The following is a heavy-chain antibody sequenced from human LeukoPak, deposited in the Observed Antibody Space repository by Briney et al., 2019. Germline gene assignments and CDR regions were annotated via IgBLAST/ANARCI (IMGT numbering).Heavy chain of an antibody. D-gene: IGHD6-13*01. Sequence: SSETLSLTCTVSGGSISSSSYYGGWIRQPPGKGLEWIGSIYYSGSTYYNPSLKSRVTISVDTSKNQFSLKLSSVTAADTAVYYCARDLHRRLYSSSPNWFDPWGQGTLVTVSS. J-gene: IGHJ5*02. CDR2: IYYSGST. CDR3: ARDLHRRLYSSSPNWFDP. V-gene: IGHV4-39*07. CDR1: GGSISSSSYY.